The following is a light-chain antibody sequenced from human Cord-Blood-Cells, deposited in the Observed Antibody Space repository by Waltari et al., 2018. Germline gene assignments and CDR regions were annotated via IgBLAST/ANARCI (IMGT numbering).Light chain of an antibody. Sequence: QSALTQPRSVSGSPGQSVTISCTGTSSHVGGYNYVSWYQQYPGKAPKLMIYDVSKRPSGVPDRFSGSKSGNTASLTISGLQAEDEADYYCCSYAGSYTYVFGTGTKVTVL. CDR3: CSYAGSYTYV. V-gene: IGLV2-11*01. CDR2: DVS. CDR1: SSHVGGYNY. J-gene: IGLJ1*01.